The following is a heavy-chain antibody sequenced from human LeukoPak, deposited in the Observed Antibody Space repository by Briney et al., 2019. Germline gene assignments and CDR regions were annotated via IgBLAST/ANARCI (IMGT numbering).Heavy chain of an antibody. D-gene: IGHD6-13*01. V-gene: IGHV4-38-2*02. Sequence: VKPSETLSLTCTVSGYSISSAYYWGWIRQPPGKGLEWIGSIYHSGSTYYNPSLKSRVTISVDTSKNQFSLKLSSVTAADTAVYYCARGSVAAAGPRRYWGQGTLVTVSS. CDR1: GYSISSAYY. CDR2: IYHSGST. J-gene: IGHJ4*02. CDR3: ARGSVAAAGPRRY.